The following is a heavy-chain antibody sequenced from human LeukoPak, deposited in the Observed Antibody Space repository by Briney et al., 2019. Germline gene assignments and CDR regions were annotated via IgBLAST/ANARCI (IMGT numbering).Heavy chain of an antibody. J-gene: IGHJ5*02. CDR1: GFTFSSYW. CDR3: AKKYSTGLDP. Sequence: GGYLRLSCAASGFTFSSYWMSWVRQAPGKGLEWVANIQQDGSEKYYVDSVKGRFTISRDNAKKSLYLQMNSLRVEDTAVYYCAKKYSTGLDPWGQGTLVTVSS. CDR2: IQQDGSEK. V-gene: IGHV3-7*03. D-gene: IGHD1-26*01.